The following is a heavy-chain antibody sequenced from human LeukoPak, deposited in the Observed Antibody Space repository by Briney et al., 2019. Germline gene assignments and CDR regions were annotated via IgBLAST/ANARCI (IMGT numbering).Heavy chain of an antibody. CDR1: GFTFSGSA. J-gene: IGHJ4*02. D-gene: IGHD3-22*01. V-gene: IGHV3-73*01. Sequence: GGSLRLSCAASGFTFSGSAMHWVRQASGKGLEWVCRIRSKANSYATAYAASVKGRFTISRDDSKHTAYLQMNSLKTEDTAVYYCTSRIVVHLDYWGQGTLVTVSS. CDR2: IRSKANSYAT. CDR3: TSRIVVHLDY.